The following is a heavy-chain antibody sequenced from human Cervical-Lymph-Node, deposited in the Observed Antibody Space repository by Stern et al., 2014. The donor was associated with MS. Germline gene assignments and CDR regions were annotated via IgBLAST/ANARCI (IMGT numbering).Heavy chain of an antibody. J-gene: IGHJ4*02. D-gene: IGHD3-22*01. V-gene: IGHV1-69*01. CDR2: TNPLFGTT. CDR3: AGDRHSSGFDH. Sequence: VQLVESGAEVKKPGASVTVSCKASGGTFSNYAITWFRQAPGRGLEWMGDTNPLFGTTNYAQKFQCRVTMTAHESTATAYMELSGLRSEDTAVYYCAGDRHSSGFDHWGQGTLVTVSS. CDR1: GGTFSNYA.